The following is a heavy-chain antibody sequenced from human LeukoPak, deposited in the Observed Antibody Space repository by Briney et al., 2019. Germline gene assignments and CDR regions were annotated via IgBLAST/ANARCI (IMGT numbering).Heavy chain of an antibody. Sequence: SVKVSCKAPGGTFSSYAISWVRQAPGQGLEWMGRIIPILGIANYAQKFQGRVTITADKSTSTAYMELSSLRSEDTAVYYCARSVIAAAGTDYWGQGTLVTVSS. J-gene: IGHJ4*02. V-gene: IGHV1-69*04. D-gene: IGHD6-13*01. CDR1: GGTFSSYA. CDR2: IIPILGIA. CDR3: ARSVIAAAGTDY.